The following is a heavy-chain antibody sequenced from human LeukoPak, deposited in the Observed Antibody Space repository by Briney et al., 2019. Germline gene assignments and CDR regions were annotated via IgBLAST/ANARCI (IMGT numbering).Heavy chain of an antibody. V-gene: IGHV1-18*04. D-gene: IGHD2-2*01. CDR1: GYSFSSYT. CDR2: ISGNNDNP. J-gene: IGHJ4*02. Sequence: ASVKVSCKASGYSFSSYTITWVRQAPGQGLEWMGWISGNNDNPNYGQKFQGRFTVTTDSSTNTAYMELRNLRLDDTAVYYCARDGTSTDDYWGQGTLVTVSS. CDR3: ARDGTSTDDY.